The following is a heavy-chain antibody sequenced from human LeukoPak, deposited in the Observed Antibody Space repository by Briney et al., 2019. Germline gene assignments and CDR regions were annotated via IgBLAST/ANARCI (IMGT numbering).Heavy chain of an antibody. V-gene: IGHV1-2*02. D-gene: IGHD2/OR15-2a*01. CDR1: GYTFTGYY. CDR3: ARVFNLYRSSPTSPLDY. J-gene: IGHJ4*02. CDR2: INPNSGGT. Sequence: ASVKVSCKASGYTFTGYYMHWVRQAPGQGLEWMGWINPNSGGTNYAQKFQGRVTMTRDTSISTAYMELSRLRSDDTAVYYCARVFNLYRSSPTSPLDYWGQGTLVTVSS.